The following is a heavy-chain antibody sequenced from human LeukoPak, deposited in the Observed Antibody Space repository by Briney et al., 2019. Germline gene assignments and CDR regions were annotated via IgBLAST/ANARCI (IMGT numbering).Heavy chain of an antibody. Sequence: GGSLRLSCAASGFTFSSYAMSWVRQAPGKGLEWVSAISGSGGSTYYADSVKGRFIISRDNSKNTLYLQMNNLRAEDTAVFYCARGPGYCSSASCPAPFDIWGQGAMVTVSS. J-gene: IGHJ3*02. CDR1: GFTFSSYA. CDR2: ISGSGGST. D-gene: IGHD2-2*01. CDR3: ARGPGYCSSASCPAPFDI. V-gene: IGHV3-23*01.